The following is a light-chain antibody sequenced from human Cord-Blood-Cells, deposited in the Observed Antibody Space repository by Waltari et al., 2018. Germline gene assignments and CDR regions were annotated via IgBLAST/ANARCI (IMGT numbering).Light chain of an antibody. J-gene: IGKJ5*01. CDR3: QQRSNWPLIT. V-gene: IGKV3-11*01. Sequence: EIVLAQSPATLSLHHVARATLSCRASKSVSSYLACYQHKPGQAPSLLIYDASNRATGILARFSGSGSGTDFTLTISSLEPADFAVYYCQQRSNWPLITFGQGTRLEIK. CDR2: DAS. CDR1: KSVSSY.